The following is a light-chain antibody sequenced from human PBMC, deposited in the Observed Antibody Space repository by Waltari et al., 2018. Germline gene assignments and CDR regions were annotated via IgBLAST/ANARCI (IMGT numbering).Light chain of an antibody. J-gene: IGLJ3*02. V-gene: IGLV3-10*01. Sequence: SHELTQPPSVSVSPGQTARITCSGDALPTKYIYWYQQKSVQAPVMIIYADNKRPSGRPDRFSGSSSGTLATLTISGTLVEDEGDYYCYSTDTSSFPLFGGGTKLTVL. CDR1: ALPTKY. CDR3: YSTDTSSFPL. CDR2: ADN.